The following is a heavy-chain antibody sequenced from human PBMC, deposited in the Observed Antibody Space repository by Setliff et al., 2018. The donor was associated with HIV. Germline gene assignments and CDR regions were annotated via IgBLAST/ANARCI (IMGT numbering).Heavy chain of an antibody. CDR3: ARDKTAVPRDVDAFDI. V-gene: IGHV4-4*07. CDR2: IYTSGNT. J-gene: IGHJ3*02. Sequence: SETLSLTCTVSGGSISSYYWSWIRQPAGKGLEWIGRIYTSGNTNYNPSLKSLKSRVTMSVGTSKNQFSLKLSSVTAADTAVYYCARDKTAVPRDVDAFDIWGQGTMVTVSS. D-gene: IGHD6-13*01. CDR1: GGSISSYY.